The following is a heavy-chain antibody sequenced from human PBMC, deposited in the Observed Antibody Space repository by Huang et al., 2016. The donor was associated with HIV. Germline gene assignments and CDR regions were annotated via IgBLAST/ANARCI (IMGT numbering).Heavy chain of an antibody. CDR2: IKEDESEK. Sequence: VESGGRLVQPGGSIRLSCVGSRFRFGAYWMSWVRQSPGKGLEWVDNIKEDESEKYYVDSVKGRFNISRDNAKKVLFLEMNNVRVEDTATYYCVTKTAAMDIWGQGTTVTVS. J-gene: IGHJ6*02. D-gene: IGHD4-4*01. CDR3: VTKTAAMDI. V-gene: IGHV3-7*01. CDR1: RFRFGAYW.